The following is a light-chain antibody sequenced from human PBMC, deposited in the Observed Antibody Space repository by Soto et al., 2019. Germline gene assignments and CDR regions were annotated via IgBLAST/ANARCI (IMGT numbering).Light chain of an antibody. V-gene: IGLV1-40*01. CDR2: GNS. CDR1: SSNIGAAYA. J-gene: IGLJ1*01. Sequence: QSALTQPPSVSGAPVQRVTISCTGSSSNIGAAYAVHWYQQLPGTAPKLLIYGNSNRPSGVPDRFSGSKSGTSASLAITGLQAEDEADYYCQSYDRSLRAYVFGTGTKVTVL. CDR3: QSYDRSLRAYV.